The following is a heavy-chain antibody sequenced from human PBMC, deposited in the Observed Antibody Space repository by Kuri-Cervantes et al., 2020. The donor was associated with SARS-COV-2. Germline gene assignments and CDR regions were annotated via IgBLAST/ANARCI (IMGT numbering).Heavy chain of an antibody. CDR3: AKDWSLGGNFRYYFDY. J-gene: IGHJ4*02. Sequence: GGSLRLSCAASGFTFSSYAMHWVRQAPGKGLEWMAVISYDGSNKYYADSVKGRFTISRDNSKNTLYLQMNSLRAEDTAVYYCAKDWSLGGNFRYYFDYWGQGTLVTVSS. CDR2: ISYDGSNK. CDR1: GFTFSSYA. D-gene: IGHD4-23*01. V-gene: IGHV3-30-3*01.